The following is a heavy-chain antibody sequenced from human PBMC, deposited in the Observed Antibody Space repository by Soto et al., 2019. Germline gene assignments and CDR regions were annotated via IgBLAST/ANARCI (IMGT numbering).Heavy chain of an antibody. CDR2: VSGTGGST. D-gene: IGHD1-26*01. V-gene: IGHV3-23*01. CDR1: GFTFGIYA. Sequence: EVQLLESGGGLVQPGGSLRLSCAASGFTFGIYAMTWVRQAPGKGLEWVSTVSGTGGSTFYADSVKGRFTISRDNSKNTLYLQMNSLRAEDTDIYFCAKALGSYYYFDFWGQGHLVTVSS. J-gene: IGHJ4*02. CDR3: AKALGSYYYFDF.